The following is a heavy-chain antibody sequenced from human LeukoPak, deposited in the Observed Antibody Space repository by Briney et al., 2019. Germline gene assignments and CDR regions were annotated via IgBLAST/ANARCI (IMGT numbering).Heavy chain of an antibody. Sequence: PGESLKISCKTSGYTFTDYWIGWVRQMPGKGLEWMGVIYPIDSDSKYSPSFQGQVTISADKSISTAYLQWSSLKASDTAMYYCARRRDLYSGSYYPFDYWGQGTLVTVSS. J-gene: IGHJ4*02. CDR2: IYPIDSDS. V-gene: IGHV5-51*01. CDR3: ARRRDLYSGSYYPFDY. CDR1: GYTFTDYW. D-gene: IGHD1-26*01.